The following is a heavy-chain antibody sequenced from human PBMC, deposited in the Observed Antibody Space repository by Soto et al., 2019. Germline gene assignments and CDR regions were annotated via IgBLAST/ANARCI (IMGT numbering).Heavy chain of an antibody. D-gene: IGHD4-17*01. CDR2: IYWDDDK. CDR1: GFSLSTPELG. J-gene: IGHJ5*01. V-gene: IGHV2-5*02. CDR3: AHLASGDYIFHS. Sequence: QITLKESGPALVKPTQTLTLTCSFSGFSLSTPELGVGWIRQPPGKALEWLALIYWDDDKRYRPSLKSRLTVTNDTSKTQVFLTMTNMDPVDPGTYYCAHLASGDYIFHSWGQGTLVTVSS.